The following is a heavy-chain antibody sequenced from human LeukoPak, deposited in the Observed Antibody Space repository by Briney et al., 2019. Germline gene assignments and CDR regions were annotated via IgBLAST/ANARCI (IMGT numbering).Heavy chain of an antibody. CDR1: GFTFSSYS. V-gene: IGHV3-21*01. CDR3: ARDNWNDAPGGFDP. J-gene: IGHJ5*02. Sequence: KTGGSLRLSCAASGFTFSSYSMNWVRQAPGKGLEWVSSITRSSTSTYYTDSVRGRFTISRDSAKNSLYLQMNSLRAEDTAVYYCARDNWNDAPGGFDPWGQGTLVTVSS. CDR2: ITRSSTST. D-gene: IGHD1-20*01.